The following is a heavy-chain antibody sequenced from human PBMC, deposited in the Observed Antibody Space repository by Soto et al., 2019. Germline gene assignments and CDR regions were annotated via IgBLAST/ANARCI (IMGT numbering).Heavy chain of an antibody. CDR3: TTDTMIVVVITARDAFEI. J-gene: IGHJ3*02. CDR2: IKSKTDGGTT. D-gene: IGHD3-22*01. Sequence: PGGSLRLSCAASGFTFSNAWMNWVRQAPGKGLEWVGRIKSKTDGGTTDYAAPVKGRFTISGDDSKNTLYLQMNSLKTEDTAVYYCTTDTMIVVVITARDAFEIWGQGTMVTVSS. CDR1: GFTFSNAW. V-gene: IGHV3-15*07.